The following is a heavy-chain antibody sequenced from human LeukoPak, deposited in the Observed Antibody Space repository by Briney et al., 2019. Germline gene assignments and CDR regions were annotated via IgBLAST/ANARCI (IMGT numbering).Heavy chain of an antibody. J-gene: IGHJ6*02. CDR2: IIPIFGTA. CDR1: GYTFTSYY. V-gene: IGHV1-69*13. CDR3: ARGRPLDV. Sequence: VASVKVSCKASGYTFTSYYMHWVRQAPGQGLEWIGGIIPIFGTANYAQKFQGRVTITADESTSTAYMELSSLRSEDTAVYYCARGRPLDVWGQGTTVTVSS.